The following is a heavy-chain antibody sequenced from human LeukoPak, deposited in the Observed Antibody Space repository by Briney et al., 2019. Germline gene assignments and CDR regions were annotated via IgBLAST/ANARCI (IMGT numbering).Heavy chain of an antibody. Sequence: KPSETLSLTCTVSGGSISSYYWSWIRQPPGKGLEWIGYIYYSGSTNYNPSPKSRVTISVDTSKNQFSLKLSSVTAADTAVYYCAREVTTASSWFDPWGQGTLVTVSS. D-gene: IGHD4-17*01. V-gene: IGHV4-59*01. CDR2: IYYSGST. CDR1: GGSISSYY. J-gene: IGHJ5*02. CDR3: AREVTTASSWFDP.